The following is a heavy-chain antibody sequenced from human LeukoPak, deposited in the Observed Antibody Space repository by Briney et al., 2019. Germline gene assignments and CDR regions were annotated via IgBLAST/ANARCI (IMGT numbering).Heavy chain of an antibody. D-gene: IGHD2-15*01. CDR1: GGTFSSYA. CDR3: ARDDNQGYCSGGSCYSSLSQYGMDV. J-gene: IGHJ6*04. CDR2: TIPIFGTA. Sequence: ASVKVSCKASGGTFSSYAISWVRQAPGQGLEWMGGTIPIFGTANYAQKFQGRVTITADESTSTAYMELSSLRSEDTAVYYCARDDNQGYCSGGSCYSSLSQYGMDVWGKGTTVTVSS. V-gene: IGHV1-69*13.